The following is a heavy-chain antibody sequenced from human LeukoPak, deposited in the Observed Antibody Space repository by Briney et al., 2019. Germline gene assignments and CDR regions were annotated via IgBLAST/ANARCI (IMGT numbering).Heavy chain of an antibody. CDR3: AKLGGHPLHNYYVGV. Sequence: GGSLRLSCAASGSTFSSYAMSWVRQAPGKGLEWVSGILDSGYSTYYANSVKGRFTISRDNSNNTLYLQMNSLRAEDTAVYYCAKLGGHPLHNYYVGVWGKGTTVAVSS. V-gene: IGHV3-23*01. CDR1: GSTFSSYA. J-gene: IGHJ6*03. D-gene: IGHD3-16*01. CDR2: ILDSGYST.